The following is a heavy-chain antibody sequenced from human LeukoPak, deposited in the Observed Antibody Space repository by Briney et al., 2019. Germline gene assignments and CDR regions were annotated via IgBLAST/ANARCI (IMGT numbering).Heavy chain of an antibody. CDR1: GGSISNTNW. Sequence: PSETLSLTCTVPGGSISNTNWWTWVRQPPGKGLEWIGEVDLLGRTNYNPALKSRVAISVDKSENNISLWLTSVTAADTAVYYCAREGGPYRPLDYSGQGTLVTVSS. CDR2: VDLLGRT. J-gene: IGHJ4*02. V-gene: IGHV4-4*02. CDR3: AREGGPYRPLDY.